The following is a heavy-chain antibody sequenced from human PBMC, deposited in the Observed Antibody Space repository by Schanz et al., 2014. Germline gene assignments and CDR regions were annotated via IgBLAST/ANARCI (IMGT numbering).Heavy chain of an antibody. CDR3: ATEGPRGTRHPINYYYAMDN. D-gene: IGHD6-6*01. CDR1: GFTFSNYA. CDR2: MSWNAGSL. J-gene: IGHJ6*02. V-gene: IGHV3-23*04. Sequence: EVQLVESGGGLVQPGGSLRLSCAASGFTFSNYAMGWVRQTPGKGLEWVSGMSWNAGSLGYGDSVKGRFTISRDNAKNSVFLQMNRLRAEDTAVYYCATEGPRGTRHPINYYYAMDNWGQGTKVTV.